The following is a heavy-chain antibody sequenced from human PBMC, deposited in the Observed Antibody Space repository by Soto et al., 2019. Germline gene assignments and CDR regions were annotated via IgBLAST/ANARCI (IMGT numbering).Heavy chain of an antibody. CDR3: ARDPGGDYHDAFDI. CDR2: IIPIFGTA. Sequence: SVNVSCKASGGTFSSYAISWVRQAPGQGLEWMGGIIPIFGTANYAQKFQGRVTITADESTSTAYMELSSLRSEDTAVYYCARDPGGDYHDAFDIWGQGTMVTVSS. D-gene: IGHD4-17*01. V-gene: IGHV1-69*13. CDR1: GGTFSSYA. J-gene: IGHJ3*02.